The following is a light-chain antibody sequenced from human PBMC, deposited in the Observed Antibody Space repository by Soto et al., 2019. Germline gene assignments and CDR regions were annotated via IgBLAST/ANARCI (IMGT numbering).Light chain of an antibody. CDR3: QSYDTSNPLV. CDR2: EDN. CDR1: SGSIGSSY. V-gene: IGLV6-57*01. J-gene: IGLJ3*02. Sequence: NFMLTQPHSVSESPGKTVTISCTRSSGSIGSSYVQWYQQRPGSSPTTVIFEDNQRPTGVPVRFSGSIDSSSNSASLLISGLRTEDEADYCCQSYDTSNPLVFGGGTKLTVL.